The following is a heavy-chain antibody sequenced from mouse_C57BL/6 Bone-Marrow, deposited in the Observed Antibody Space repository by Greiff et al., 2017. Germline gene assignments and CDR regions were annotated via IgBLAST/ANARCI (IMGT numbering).Heavy chain of an antibody. CDR3: KGWELRYFDY. CDR2: IDPETGGT. CDR1: GYTFTDYE. Sequence: QVQLQQSGAELVRPGASVTLSCKASGYTFTDYEMHWVKQTPVHGLEWIGAIDPETGGTAYNQKFKGKAILTADKSSSTAYMELRSLTSEDSAVYYCKGWELRYFDYWGQGTTLTVSS. J-gene: IGHJ2*01. D-gene: IGHD2-4*01. V-gene: IGHV1-15*01.